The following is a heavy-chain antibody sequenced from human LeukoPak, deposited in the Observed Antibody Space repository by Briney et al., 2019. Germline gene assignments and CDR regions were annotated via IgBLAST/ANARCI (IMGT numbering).Heavy chain of an antibody. D-gene: IGHD5-12*01. V-gene: IGHV4-59*01. J-gene: IGHJ4*02. CDR1: GGSISSYY. Sequence: PSETLSLTCTVSGGSISSYYWSWIRQPPGKGLEWIGYVYYSGSTNYNPSLKSRVTISVDTSKNQFSLKLSSVTAADTAVYYCARRDGYNSLDYWGQGTPVTVSS. CDR2: VYYSGST. CDR3: ARRDGYNSLDY.